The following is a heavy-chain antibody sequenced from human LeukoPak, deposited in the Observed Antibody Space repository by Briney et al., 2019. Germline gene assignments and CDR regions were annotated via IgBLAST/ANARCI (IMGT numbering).Heavy chain of an antibody. CDR1: GYTFTSYD. CDR3: ATDSLYSGSYYAFDI. Sequence: ASVKVSCKASGYTFTSYDINWVRQATGQGLEWMGWMNPNSGNTGYAQKFQGRVTMTEDTSTDTAYMELSSLRSEDTAVYYCATDSLYSGSYYAFDIWGQGTMVTVSS. J-gene: IGHJ3*02. V-gene: IGHV1-8*01. CDR2: MNPNSGNT. D-gene: IGHD1-26*01.